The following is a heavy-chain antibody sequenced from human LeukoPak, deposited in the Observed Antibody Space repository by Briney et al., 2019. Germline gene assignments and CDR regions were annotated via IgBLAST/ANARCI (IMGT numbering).Heavy chain of an antibody. Sequence: PGGSLRLSCAASGFTFSSYSMNWVRQAPGKGLEWVSSISSSSSYMYYADSVKGRFTISRDNAKNSLYLQMNSLRAEDTAVYYCARDRERDAFDIWGQGTMVTVSS. V-gene: IGHV3-21*01. J-gene: IGHJ3*02. CDR1: GFTFSSYS. CDR3: ARDRERDAFDI. CDR2: ISSSSSYM.